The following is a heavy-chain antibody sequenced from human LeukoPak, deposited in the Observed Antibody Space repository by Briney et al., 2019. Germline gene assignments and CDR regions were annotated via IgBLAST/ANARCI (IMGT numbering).Heavy chain of an antibody. CDR2: INAGNGNT. CDR3: ARSATGMRFDP. J-gene: IGHJ5*02. Sequence: GASVKASCKASGYTFTTYAIHWVRQAPGQRLEWMGWINAGNGNTKYSQEFQGRVTITRDTSASTVYMELSSLRSEDMAVYYCARSATGMRFDPWGQGTLVTVSS. D-gene: IGHD6-13*01. CDR1: GYTFTTYA. V-gene: IGHV1-3*03.